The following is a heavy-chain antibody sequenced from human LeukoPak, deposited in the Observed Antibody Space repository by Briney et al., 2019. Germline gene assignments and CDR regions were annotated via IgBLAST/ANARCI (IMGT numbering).Heavy chain of an antibody. V-gene: IGHV4-38-2*02. CDR3: ARSSGELLGAFDT. J-gene: IGHJ3*02. CDR2: IYHSGST. D-gene: IGHD1-26*01. Sequence: SETLSLTCTVSGYSISSGYYWGWIRQPPGKGLEWIGSIYHSGSTYYNPSLKSRVTISVDTSKNQFSLKLSSVTAADTAVYYCARSSGELLGAFDTWGQGTMVTVSS. CDR1: GYSISSGYY.